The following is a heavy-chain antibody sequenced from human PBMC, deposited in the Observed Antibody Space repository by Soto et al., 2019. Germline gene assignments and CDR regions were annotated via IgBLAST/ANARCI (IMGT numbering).Heavy chain of an antibody. J-gene: IGHJ1*01. Sequence: PSETLSLTCAVSGGSISSGGYSWSWIRQPPGKGLEWIGEINHSGSTNYNPSLKSRVTISVDTSKNQFSLKLSSVTAADTAVYYCARLTSGWGLEYYQHWGQGTLVTVSS. D-gene: IGHD6-19*01. CDR1: GGSISSGGYS. CDR2: INHSGST. V-gene: IGHV4-30-2*01. CDR3: ARLTSGWGLEYYQH.